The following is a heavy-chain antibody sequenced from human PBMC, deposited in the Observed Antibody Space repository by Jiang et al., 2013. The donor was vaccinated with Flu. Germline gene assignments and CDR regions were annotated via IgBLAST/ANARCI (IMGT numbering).Heavy chain of an antibody. CDR1: GDSINSNNW. CDR3: ASGKVGITSFDY. V-gene: IGHV4-4*01. J-gene: IGHJ4*02. CDR2: IYHTGST. D-gene: IGHD1-26*01. Sequence: TLSLTCVVSGDSINSNNWWSWVRQPPGKGLEWIGEIYHTGSTNYNPSLKSRVAISVDKSKTQFSMNLTSVTAADTAIYFCASGKVGITSFDYWGPGTLVTVSS.